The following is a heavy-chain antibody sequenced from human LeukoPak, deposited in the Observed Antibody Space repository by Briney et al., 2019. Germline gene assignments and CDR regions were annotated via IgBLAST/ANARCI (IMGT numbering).Heavy chain of an antibody. V-gene: IGHV1-2*02. CDR3: ARVRCSGGSCYEFDS. D-gene: IGHD2-15*01. Sequence: ASVKVSCKASGYTFTGYYMHWVRQAPGQGLEWMGWINPNNDGTNYAQKFQGRVTVTRDTSISTAYMELTRLTSDDTAVYYCARVRCSGGSCYEFDSWGQGTLVTVSS. J-gene: IGHJ4*02. CDR2: INPNNDGT. CDR1: GYTFTGYY.